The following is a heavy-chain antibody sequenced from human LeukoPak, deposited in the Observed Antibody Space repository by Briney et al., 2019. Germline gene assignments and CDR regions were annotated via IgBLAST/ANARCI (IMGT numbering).Heavy chain of an antibody. V-gene: IGHV4-38-2*02. CDR1: GYSISSGYY. Sequence: PSETLSLTCTVSGYSISSGYYWGWIRQPPGKGLEWIGSIYHSGSTYYNPSLKSRVTISVDTSKDQFSLKLSSVTAADTAVYYCARVSGYSYVYFMNNWGKGPLVTFSS. D-gene: IGHD5-18*01. CDR2: IYHSGST. J-gene: IGHJ4*02. CDR3: ARVSGYSYVYFMNN.